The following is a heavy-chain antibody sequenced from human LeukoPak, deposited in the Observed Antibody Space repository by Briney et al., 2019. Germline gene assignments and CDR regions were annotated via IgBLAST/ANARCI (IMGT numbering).Heavy chain of an antibody. Sequence: ASVKVSCKASGYTFTSYDINWVRQATGQGLEWMGWMNPNSGNTGYAQKFQGRVTMTRNTSIGTAYMELSSLRSEDTAVYYCARTRLRSYLAYCGGDCYSGDAFDIWGQGTMVTVSS. CDR1: GYTFTSYD. V-gene: IGHV1-8*01. CDR3: ARTRLRSYLAYCGGDCYSGDAFDI. D-gene: IGHD2-21*02. CDR2: MNPNSGNT. J-gene: IGHJ3*02.